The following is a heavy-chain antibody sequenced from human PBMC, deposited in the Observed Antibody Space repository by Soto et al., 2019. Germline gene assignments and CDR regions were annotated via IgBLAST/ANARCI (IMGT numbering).Heavy chain of an antibody. CDR1: GYTFTSYD. J-gene: IGHJ6*02. Sequence: NVSCKASGYTFTSYDINRVRQATGQGLEWMGWMNPNSGNTGYAQKFQGRVTMTRNTPISTAYMELSSLRSEDTAVYYRARAYSSSWGPYYYYGMDVWGQGTTVTVSS. V-gene: IGHV1-8*01. CDR3: ARAYSSSWGPYYYYGMDV. D-gene: IGHD6-6*01. CDR2: MNPNSGNT.